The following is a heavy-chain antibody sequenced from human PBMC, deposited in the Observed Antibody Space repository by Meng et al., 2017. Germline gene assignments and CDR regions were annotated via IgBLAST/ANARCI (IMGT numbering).Heavy chain of an antibody. D-gene: IGHD2-2*02. CDR2: ISYDGSNK. CDR1: GVTFSSYA. J-gene: IGHJ5*02. V-gene: IGHV3-30*01. Sequence: QVQLGESGWGGVQPGWSLRLSFAASGVTFSSYAMHWVRQAPGKGLEWVAVISYDGSNKYYADSVKGRFTISRDNSKNTLYLQMNSLRAEDTAVYYCARELYLAEFDPWGQGTLVTVSS. CDR3: ARELYLAEFDP.